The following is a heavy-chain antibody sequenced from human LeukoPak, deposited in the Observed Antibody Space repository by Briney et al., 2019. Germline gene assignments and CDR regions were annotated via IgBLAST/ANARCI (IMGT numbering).Heavy chain of an antibody. CDR3: ARDRSGGITGTPYYFDY. V-gene: IGHV1-69*05. D-gene: IGHD1-20*01. CDR2: FIPIFGTA. Sequence: SVKVSCKASGGTFSSYAISWVRQAPGQGLEWMGGFIPIFGTANYAQKFQGRVTITTDESTSTAYMELSRLRSEDTAVYYCARDRSGGITGTPYYFDYWGQGTLVTVSS. CDR1: GGTFSSYA. J-gene: IGHJ4*02.